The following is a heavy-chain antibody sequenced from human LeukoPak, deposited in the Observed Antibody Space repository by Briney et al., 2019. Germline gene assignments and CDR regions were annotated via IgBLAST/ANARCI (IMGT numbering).Heavy chain of an antibody. Sequence: ASVKVSCKASGYTFTSYGISWVRQAPGQGLEWMGWVNPNNGGTNYAQKFQGWVTMTRDTSISTAYMELSRLRSDDTAVYYCARRRLTGDAFDIWGQGTMVTVSS. CDR3: ARRRLTGDAFDI. CDR1: GYTFTSYG. V-gene: IGHV1-2*04. D-gene: IGHD1-20*01. J-gene: IGHJ3*02. CDR2: VNPNNGGT.